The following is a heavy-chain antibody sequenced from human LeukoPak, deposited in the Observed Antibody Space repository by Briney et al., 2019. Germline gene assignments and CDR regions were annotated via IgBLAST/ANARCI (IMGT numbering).Heavy chain of an antibody. CDR3: ASDYRTYFDY. CDR1: GGSINSYS. V-gene: IGHV4-59*01. Sequence: SETLSLTCTVSGGSINSYSWSWIRRPPGKALEWIGYIYNSGTTNYNPSLRSRVTISLDTSKNQVSLKLSSVTAADTAIYYCASDYRTYFDYWGQGTLVTVSS. J-gene: IGHJ4*02. D-gene: IGHD4-11*01. CDR2: IYNSGTT.